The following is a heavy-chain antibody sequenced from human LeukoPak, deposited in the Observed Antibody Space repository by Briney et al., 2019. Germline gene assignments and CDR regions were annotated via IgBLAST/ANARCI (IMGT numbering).Heavy chain of an antibody. CDR3: ARDFSSSSLDY. CDR2: IGSSSSYI. V-gene: IGHV3-21*01. J-gene: IGHJ4*02. D-gene: IGHD6-6*01. CDR1: GFTFSVYS. Sequence: GGSLRLSCAASGFTFSVYSMNWVRQAPGKGLEWASSIGSSSSYIYYSDSVKGRFTISRDNAKNSLYLQMNSLRAEDTAVYYCARDFSSSSLDYWGQGTLSPSPQ.